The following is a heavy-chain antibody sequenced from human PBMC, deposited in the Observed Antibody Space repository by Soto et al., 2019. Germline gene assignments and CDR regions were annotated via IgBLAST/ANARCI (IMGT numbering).Heavy chain of an antibody. Sequence: PSETLSLTCTVSGGSISSYYWSWIRQPPGKGLEWIGYIYYSGSTNYNPSLKSRVTISVDTSKNQFSLKLSSVTAADTAVYYCARKGSGLWTTNWFDPWGQGTLVTVSS. CDR3: ARKGSGLWTTNWFDP. CDR2: IYYSGST. V-gene: IGHV4-59*01. D-gene: IGHD3-10*01. J-gene: IGHJ5*02. CDR1: GGSISSYY.